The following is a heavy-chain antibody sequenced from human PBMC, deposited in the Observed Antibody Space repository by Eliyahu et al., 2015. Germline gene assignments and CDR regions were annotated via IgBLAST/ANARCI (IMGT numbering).Heavy chain of an antibody. Sequence: GLTYVAGITSNGGSTYYGDSVKGRFTVSRDSSKNTVFLQMSGLRPADTAVYLCARGASSSLRYYLDYWGRGTQVTVSS. D-gene: IGHD2-2*01. V-gene: IGHV3-64D*06. CDR2: ITSNGGST. CDR3: ARGASSSLRYYLDY. J-gene: IGHJ4*02.